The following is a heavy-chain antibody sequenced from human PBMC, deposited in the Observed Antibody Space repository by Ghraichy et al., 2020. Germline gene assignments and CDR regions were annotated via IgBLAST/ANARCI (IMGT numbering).Heavy chain of an antibody. V-gene: IGHV4-59*08. CDR3: ARVVPPTSTEEYYFDY. CDR2: IYYSGST. Sequence: SETLSLTCTVSGGSINIYYWSWIRQPPGKGLEWIGYIYYSGSTKYNPSLKSRITISIDTSKNQFSLNLRSVTAADTAVYYCARVVPPTSTEEYYFDYWAQGALVTVSS. J-gene: IGHJ4*02. D-gene: IGHD2-2*01. CDR1: GGSINIYY.